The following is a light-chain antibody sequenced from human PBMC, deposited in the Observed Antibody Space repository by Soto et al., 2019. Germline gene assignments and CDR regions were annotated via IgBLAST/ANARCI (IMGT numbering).Light chain of an antibody. CDR3: QQYNSYSPWT. Sequence: EILMTQSPATLSVSRGERATLPCRANQAISRHLAWYQQKPGQAPRLLIYGASTRATGIPDRFSGSGSWTEFTLTISSLQPDDFATYYCQQYNSYSPWTFGQGTRLENK. V-gene: IGKV3-15*01. CDR1: QAISRH. J-gene: IGKJ5*01. CDR2: GAS.